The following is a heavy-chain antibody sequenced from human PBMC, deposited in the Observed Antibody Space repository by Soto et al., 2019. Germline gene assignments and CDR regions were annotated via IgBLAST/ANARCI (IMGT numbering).Heavy chain of an antibody. J-gene: IGHJ4*02. Sequence: EVQLVESGGGLVQPGGSLGLSCAASGFTFRTYCMNWVRQAPGKGLEWVANIKQGGSGTYYADSVKGRFTISRDNAKNSLYLQMNRLRAGETAVYYCACDWGYCSGGACYTVFDFWGQGILVTVSS. CDR3: ACDWGYCSGGACYTVFDF. D-gene: IGHD2-8*02. V-gene: IGHV3-7*01. CDR2: IKQGGSGT. CDR1: GFTFRTYC.